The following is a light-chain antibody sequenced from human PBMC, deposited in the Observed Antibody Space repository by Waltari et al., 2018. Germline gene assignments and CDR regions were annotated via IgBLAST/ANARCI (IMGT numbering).Light chain of an antibody. V-gene: IGLV1-44*01. CDR1: NPQIGREP. Sequence: QSVLTQPPSVSGTPGQRVSLSCSGSNPQIGREPANWYQHDPGTAPKLLIYSNNQRPSGVPDRFSGSKSGTSAYLAISGLQSEDEADYYCATWDDSLNGLFGGGTKLTVL. CDR3: ATWDDSLNGL. J-gene: IGLJ2*01. CDR2: SNN.